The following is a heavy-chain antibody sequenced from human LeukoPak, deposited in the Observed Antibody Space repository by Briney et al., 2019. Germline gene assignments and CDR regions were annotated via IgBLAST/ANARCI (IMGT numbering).Heavy chain of an antibody. J-gene: IGHJ4*02. CDR1: GFTFRSFG. D-gene: IGHD1-1*01. V-gene: IGHV3-30*02. CDR3: ARAMAGTIQGGNDY. CDR2: IRNDGTTK. Sequence: QTGGSLRLSCAASGFTFRSFGMHWVRQAPGKGLEWVTFIRNDGTTKYYADSVKGRFTISRDNAKNSLYLQMNSLRAEDTAVYYCARAMAGTIQGGNDYWGQGTLVTVSS.